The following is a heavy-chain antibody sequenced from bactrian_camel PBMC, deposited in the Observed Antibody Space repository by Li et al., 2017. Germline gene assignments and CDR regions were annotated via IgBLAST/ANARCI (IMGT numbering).Heavy chain of an antibody. Sequence: HVQLVESGGGLVRPGGSLRLSCTASGLTFDDYAMGWFRQAPGKEREGVSCISWSGGSTYYADSVKGRFTISRDNAKNTLYLQMNSLKPDDTAMYYCAADPWTRYACTLQPNEYRYWGQGTQVTVS. CDR1: GLTFDDYA. CDR2: ISWSGGST. D-gene: IGHD3*01. CDR3: AADPWTRYACTLQPNEYRY. V-gene: IGHV3S60*01. J-gene: IGHJ4*01.